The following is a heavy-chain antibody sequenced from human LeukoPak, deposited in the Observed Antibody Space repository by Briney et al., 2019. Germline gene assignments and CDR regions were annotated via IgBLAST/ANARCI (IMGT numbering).Heavy chain of an antibody. CDR2: IIPIFGTT. V-gene: IGHV1-69*13. CDR3: ARAPSSSGWYFLSNFDY. J-gene: IGHJ4*02. D-gene: IGHD6-19*01. Sequence: GASVKVSCKASGGTFNSYAISWVRQAPGQGLEWMGGIIPIFGTTNYARKFRGRVTLTADESTSTAYMELSSLRSEDTAVYYCARAPSSSGWYFLSNFDYWGQGTLVTVSS. CDR1: GGTFNSYA.